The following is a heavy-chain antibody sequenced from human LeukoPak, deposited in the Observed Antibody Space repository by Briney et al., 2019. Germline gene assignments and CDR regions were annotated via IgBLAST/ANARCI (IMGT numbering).Heavy chain of an antibody. V-gene: IGHV3-33*01. D-gene: IGHD6-13*01. CDR1: GFTFSSYG. CDR3: ARDLAAAAGTSFDY. Sequence: GGSLRLSCAASGFTFSSYGMHWVRQAPGKGLEWVAAIWYDGSNKYYADSVKGRFTISRDNSKNTLYLQMNSLRAEDTAVYYCARDLAAAAGTSFDYWGQGTLVTVSS. J-gene: IGHJ4*02. CDR2: IWYDGSNK.